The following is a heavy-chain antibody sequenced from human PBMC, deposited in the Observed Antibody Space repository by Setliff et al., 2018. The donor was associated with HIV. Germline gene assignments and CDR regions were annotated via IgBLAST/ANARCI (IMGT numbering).Heavy chain of an antibody. CDR1: GYSFTDYY. D-gene: IGHD2-2*01. CDR2: INPKSDGT. J-gene: IGHJ6*02. CDR3: ARDHCSSSGCYEYSYYGMDV. V-gene: IGHV1-2*04. Sequence: ASVNVSCKASGYSFTDYYIHWVRQAPGQGLEWMGWINPKSDGTNYAQKFQGWVTMTRDTSISTAYMEVSRLRSDDTAVYYCARDHCSSSGCYEYSYYGMDVWGQGTTVTVSS.